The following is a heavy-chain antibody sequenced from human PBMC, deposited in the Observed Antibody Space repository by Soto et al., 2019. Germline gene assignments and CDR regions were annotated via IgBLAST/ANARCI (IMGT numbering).Heavy chain of an antibody. Sequence: AARKVSCKTSGYSFSDYCLARLRQAPGQRPEWMGWVSTYNSNTNYAQKFQGRVTMTTDTSTTTTSMELRSLRSDDTAVYYCARELNTDSSAYYSFGYWGQGTLVTVSS. CDR1: GYSFSDYC. CDR2: VSTYNSNT. J-gene: IGHJ4*02. D-gene: IGHD3-22*01. V-gene: IGHV1-18*01. CDR3: ARELNTDSSAYYSFGY.